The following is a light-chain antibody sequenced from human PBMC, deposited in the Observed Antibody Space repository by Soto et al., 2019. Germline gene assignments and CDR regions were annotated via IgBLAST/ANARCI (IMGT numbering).Light chain of an antibody. CDR2: DIY. CDR3: SSYAGSNNLV. Sequence: QSALTQPPSASGSPGHSVTISCTGTSSDIGGYNYVSWYQQHPGKAPKLMIFDIYKRPSGVPDRFSGSKSGNTASLTVSGLQAEDGADYYCSSYAGSNNLVFGGGTKLTVL. V-gene: IGLV2-8*01. CDR1: SSDIGGYNY. J-gene: IGLJ2*01.